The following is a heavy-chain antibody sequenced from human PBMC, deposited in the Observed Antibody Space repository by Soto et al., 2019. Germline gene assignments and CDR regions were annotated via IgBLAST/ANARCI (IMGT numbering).Heavy chain of an antibody. Sequence: SETRSRTWTVSGGSISRGGYYWMWIRQHPGKGLEWIGYIYYSGSTYYNPSLKSRVTISVDTSKNQFSLKLSSVTAADTAVYYCARDQRFGGVIVPYNWFDPWGQGTLVTVSS. CDR2: IYYSGST. D-gene: IGHD3-16*02. J-gene: IGHJ5*02. CDR1: GGSISRGGYY. V-gene: IGHV4-31*02. CDR3: ARDQRFGGVIVPYNWFDP.